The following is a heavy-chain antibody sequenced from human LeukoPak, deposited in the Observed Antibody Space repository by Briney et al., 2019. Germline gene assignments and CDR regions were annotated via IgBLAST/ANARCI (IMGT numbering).Heavy chain of an antibody. D-gene: IGHD2-2*01. Sequence: ASVKVSCKASGYTFTNYGINWVRQAPGQGLEWMGWISAYNGNTNYAQKLQGRVTMTTDTSTSTAYMELRSLRSDDTAVYYCARVVPAALYYYGMDVWGQGTTVTVSS. V-gene: IGHV1-18*01. CDR1: GYTFTNYG. CDR3: ARVVPAALYYYGMDV. J-gene: IGHJ6*02. CDR2: ISAYNGNT.